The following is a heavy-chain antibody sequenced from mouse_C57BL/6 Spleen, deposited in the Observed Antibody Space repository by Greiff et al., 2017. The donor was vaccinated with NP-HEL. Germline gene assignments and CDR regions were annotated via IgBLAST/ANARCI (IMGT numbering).Heavy chain of an antibody. Sequence: EVKLQQSGAELVKPGASVKLSCTASGFNIKDYYMHWVKQRTEQGLEWIGRIDPEDGETKYAPKFQGKATITADTYSNTAYLHLSSLTSEDTAVYYCAREEVWLLRGDYAMDYWGQGTSVTVSS. V-gene: IGHV14-2*01. CDR1: GFNIKDYY. CDR2: IDPEDGET. D-gene: IGHD2-3*01. J-gene: IGHJ4*01. CDR3: AREEVWLLRGDYAMDY.